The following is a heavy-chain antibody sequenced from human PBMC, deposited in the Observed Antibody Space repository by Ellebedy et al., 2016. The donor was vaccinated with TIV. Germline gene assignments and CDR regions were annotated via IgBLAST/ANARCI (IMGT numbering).Heavy chain of an antibody. Sequence: GSLRLSCTVSGGSVSSGSHYWNWIRQPPGKGLEWIGYSYYIGTTNYNPSLKGRVTISEDMSKNQFSLRLTSVTAADTAVYYCAGGSYTPYGMDVWGRGTTVIVSS. V-gene: IGHV4-61*01. CDR1: GGSVSSGSHY. CDR2: SYYIGTT. J-gene: IGHJ6*02. D-gene: IGHD1-26*01. CDR3: AGGSYTPYGMDV.